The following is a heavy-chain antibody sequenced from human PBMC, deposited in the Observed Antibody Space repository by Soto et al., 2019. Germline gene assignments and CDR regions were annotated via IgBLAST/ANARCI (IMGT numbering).Heavy chain of an antibody. CDR3: ARGILIGYYYYYYYGMDV. CDR1: GGTFSSYA. V-gene: IGHV1-69*01. J-gene: IGHJ6*02. CDR2: IIPIFGTA. D-gene: IGHD3-22*01. Sequence: QVQLVQSGAEVKKPGSAVKVSCKASGGTFSSYAISWVRQAPGQGLEWMGGIIPIFGTANYAQKFQGRVTITANESTSTAYMKLSSLRSEDKAVYYCARGILIGYYYYYYYGMDVWGQGTTVTVSS.